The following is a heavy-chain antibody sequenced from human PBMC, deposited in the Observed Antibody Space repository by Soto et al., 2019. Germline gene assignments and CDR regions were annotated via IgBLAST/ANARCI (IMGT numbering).Heavy chain of an antibody. V-gene: IGHV1-69*12. D-gene: IGHD6-19*01. J-gene: IGHJ4*02. CDR2: VIPMFGTP. Sequence: QVQLVQSGAEVKKPGSSVKVSCKASGGTFSNYAITWVRQAPGQGLEWMGGVIPMFGTPNYAQKFQDRVTITADESTNTAYMDLSSLRSEDTAVYYCAIMCSSGWGGDLGYWGQGTLVTVSS. CDR3: AIMCSSGWGGDLGY. CDR1: GGTFSNYA.